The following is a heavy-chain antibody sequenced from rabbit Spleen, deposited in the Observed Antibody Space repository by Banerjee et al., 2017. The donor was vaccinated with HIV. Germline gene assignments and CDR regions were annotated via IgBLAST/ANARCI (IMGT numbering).Heavy chain of an antibody. V-gene: IGHV1S40*01. CDR1: GVSFSSSSY. CDR3: ARDLAGVIGWNFGW. CDR2: IDAGSSPFT. Sequence: QSLQESGGDLVKPGASLTLTCTASGVSFSSSSYMCWVRQAPGKGLEWIACIDAGSSPFTYFATWAKGRFTISKTSSTTVTLQMTSLTAADTATYFCARDLAGVIGWNFGWWGQGTLVTVS. J-gene: IGHJ4*01. D-gene: IGHD4-1*01.